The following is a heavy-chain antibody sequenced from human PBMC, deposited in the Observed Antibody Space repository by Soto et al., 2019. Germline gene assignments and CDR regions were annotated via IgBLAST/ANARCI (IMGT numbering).Heavy chain of an antibody. CDR2: INHSGST. Sequence: QVPLQQWGAGLLKPSETLSLTCAVYGGSFSGYYWSWLRQPPGKGLEWIGEINHSGSTNYNPSLKSRVTRSVDTSKNQVSLKLSSVTAADTAVYYCARNSPYCDLWGQGTLVTVSS. D-gene: IGHD4-4*01. J-gene: IGHJ4*02. CDR3: ARNSPYCDL. CDR1: GGSFSGYY. V-gene: IGHV4-34*01.